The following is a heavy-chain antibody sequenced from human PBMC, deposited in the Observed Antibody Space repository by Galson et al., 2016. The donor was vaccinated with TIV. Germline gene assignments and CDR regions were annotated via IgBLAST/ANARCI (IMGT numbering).Heavy chain of an antibody. J-gene: IGHJ5*02. CDR2: INAGNGNT. V-gene: IGHV1-3*01. D-gene: IGHD2-21*01. Sequence: SVKVSCKASGYSFTTYAMHWVRQAPGQRLEWMGWINAGNGNTKYSQKFQGRVTITRDTFASTAYMELNSLRSEDTAVYYCARPPYCGGDCYKYDRWGQGTLVTVSS. CDR3: ARPPYCGGDCYKYDR. CDR1: GYSFTTYA.